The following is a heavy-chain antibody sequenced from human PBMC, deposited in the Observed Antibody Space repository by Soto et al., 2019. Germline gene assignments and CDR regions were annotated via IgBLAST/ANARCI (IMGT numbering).Heavy chain of an antibody. CDR3: ARGPTVTTTTPTGMDV. Sequence: QVQLVESGGGVVQPGRSLRLSCAASGFTFSSYAMHWVRQAPGKGLEWVAVISYDGSNKYYADSVKGRFTISRDNSKNTLYLQMNSLRAEDTAVYYCARGPTVTTTTPTGMDVWGQGTTVTVSS. CDR1: GFTFSSYA. V-gene: IGHV3-30-3*01. CDR2: ISYDGSNK. J-gene: IGHJ6*02. D-gene: IGHD4-17*01.